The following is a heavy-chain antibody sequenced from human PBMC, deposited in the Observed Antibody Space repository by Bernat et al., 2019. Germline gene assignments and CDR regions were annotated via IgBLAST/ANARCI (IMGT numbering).Heavy chain of an antibody. CDR1: GFTFSSYA. CDR2: ISVSGGST. CDR3: AKLTGFSSGYYFSVPDY. D-gene: IGHD3-22*01. V-gene: IGHV3-23*01. J-gene: IGHJ4*02. Sequence: EVQLLESGGGLVQPGGSLRLSCAASGFTFSSYAMSWVRQAPGKGLEWVSAISVSGGSTYYADSVKGRFTISRDNSKNTLYLQMNSLRAEDTAGYYGAKLTGFSSGYYFSVPDYWGQGTLVTVSS.